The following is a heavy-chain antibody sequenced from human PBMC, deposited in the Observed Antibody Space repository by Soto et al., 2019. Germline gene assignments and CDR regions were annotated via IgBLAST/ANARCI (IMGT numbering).Heavy chain of an antibody. Sequence: EVQLVESGGGLVQPGGSLRLSCAASGFIFSSYWMHWARQAPGKGLVWVSRINSDGSSTSYADSVKGRFTISRDNAKNTLYLKMNSLRAEDTAVYYCVRKSINGMNVWGQGTTVTVSS. CDR1: GFIFSSYW. J-gene: IGHJ6*02. CDR2: INSDGSST. CDR3: VRKSINGMNV. V-gene: IGHV3-74*01.